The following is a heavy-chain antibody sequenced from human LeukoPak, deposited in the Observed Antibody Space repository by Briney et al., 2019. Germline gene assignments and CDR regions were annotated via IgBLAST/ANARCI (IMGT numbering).Heavy chain of an antibody. D-gene: IGHD2-8*01. CDR1: AFTFSSYW. Sequence: GGSLRLSCAGSAFTFSSYWMHWVRQAPGKGLVWVSRINSDGSSTSYADSVKGRFTISRDNAKNTLYLQMNSLRAEDTAVYYCARDYCTNGVCYKDYWGQGTLVTVSS. CDR2: INSDGSST. J-gene: IGHJ4*02. V-gene: IGHV3-74*01. CDR3: ARDYCTNGVCYKDY.